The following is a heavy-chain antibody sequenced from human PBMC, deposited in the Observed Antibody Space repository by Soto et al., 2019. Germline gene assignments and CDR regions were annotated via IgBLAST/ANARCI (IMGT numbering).Heavy chain of an antibody. Sequence: GGSLRLSCAASGFAFSSYGMHWVRQAPGKGLEWVTGILYDGSDKYYADSVKGRFTISRENSKNTLYLQMNSLRTEDSAVYYCAKAGGGFGDFVHHWGQGTPVTVSS. J-gene: IGHJ4*02. CDR2: ILYDGSDK. CDR1: GFAFSSYG. D-gene: IGHD3-10*01. V-gene: IGHV3-30*18. CDR3: AKAGGGFGDFVHH.